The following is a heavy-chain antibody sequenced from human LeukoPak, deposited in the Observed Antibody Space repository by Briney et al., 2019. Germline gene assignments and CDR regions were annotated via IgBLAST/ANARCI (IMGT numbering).Heavy chain of an antibody. V-gene: IGHV3-30*02. CDR2: TRYDGSNK. CDR1: GFTFSTYG. J-gene: IGHJ6*03. D-gene: IGHD4-23*01. CDR3: ARDQRGTRLTPQGYYYYYYMDV. Sequence: QPGGSLRLSCGASGFTFSTYGMHWVRQAPGKGLEWVAFTRYDGSNKYYADSVKGRFTISRDNAKNSLYLQMNSLRAEDTAVYYCARDQRGTRLTPQGYYYYYYMDVWGKGTTVTISS.